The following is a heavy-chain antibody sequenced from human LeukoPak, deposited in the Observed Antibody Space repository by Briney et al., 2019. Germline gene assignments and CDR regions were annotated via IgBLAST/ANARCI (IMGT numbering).Heavy chain of an antibody. V-gene: IGHV1-2*02. D-gene: IGHD2-21*01. J-gene: IGHJ4*02. CDR1: GYTFTDYY. CDR2: INPDSGGA. CDR3: ARDRAGKLWSREPGPVDY. Sequence: ASVKVSCKTSGYTFTDYYLQWVRQAPGQGLEWMGWINPDSGGANYAETFQGRVSMTRDKSTSTIFLELTSLKSDDTAVYYCARDRAGKLWSREPGPVDYWGQGTLVTVSS.